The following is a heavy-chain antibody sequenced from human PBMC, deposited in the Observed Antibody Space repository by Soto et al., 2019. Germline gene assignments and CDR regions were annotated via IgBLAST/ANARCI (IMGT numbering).Heavy chain of an antibody. J-gene: IGHJ6*02. D-gene: IGHD3-3*01. CDR2: ISGSGGST. CDR3: AKDIFPTIFFEWSNYYYYGMDV. V-gene: IGHV3-23*01. Sequence: SLRLSCAASGFTFSSYAMSWVRQAPGKGLEWVSAISGSGGSTYYADSVKGRFTISRDNSKNTLYLQMNSLRAEDTAVYYCAKDIFPTIFFEWSNYYYYGMDVWGQGTTVTVSS. CDR1: GFTFSSYA.